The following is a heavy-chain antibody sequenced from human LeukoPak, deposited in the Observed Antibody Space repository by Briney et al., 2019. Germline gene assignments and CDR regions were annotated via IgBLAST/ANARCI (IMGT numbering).Heavy chain of an antibody. Sequence: ASVKVSCKASGGTFSSYGVSWVRQAPGQGLEWMGWISAYNGNTNYAQKLQGRVTMTTDTSTSTAYMELRSLRSDDTAVYYCARDRSSGYSYGYFYWGQGTLVTVSS. CDR2: ISAYNGNT. CDR1: GGTFSSYG. CDR3: ARDRSSGYSYGYFY. V-gene: IGHV1-18*01. J-gene: IGHJ4*02. D-gene: IGHD5-18*01.